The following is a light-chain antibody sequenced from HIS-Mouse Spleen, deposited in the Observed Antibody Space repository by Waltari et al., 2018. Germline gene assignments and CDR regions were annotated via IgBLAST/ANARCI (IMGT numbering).Light chain of an antibody. CDR3: SSYAGSNNLGV. CDR1: SSDVGGYNY. J-gene: IGLJ2*01. CDR2: EVS. V-gene: IGLV2-8*01. Sequence: QSALIQPPSVSGSPGQSVPISCTGTSSDVGGYNYVSWYQQHPGKAPKLMIYEVSKRPSGVPDRFSGSKSGNTASLTVSGLQAEDEADYYCSSYAGSNNLGVFGGGTKLTVL.